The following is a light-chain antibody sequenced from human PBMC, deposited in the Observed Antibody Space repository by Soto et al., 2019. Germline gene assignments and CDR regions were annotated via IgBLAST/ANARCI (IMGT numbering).Light chain of an antibody. J-gene: IGLJ1*01. Sequence: QSALTQPASVSGSPGQSITISCTGTGSDISAYNSVFSYQQAPGKAPQLIIYGVGDRPSRLSHRFSGSKYGNTAPLTISRLQPEEEADYYCSSYTSNTFYVFGTGNLVTVL. V-gene: IGLV2-14*01. CDR3: SSYTSNTFYV. CDR1: GSDISAYNS. CDR2: GVG.